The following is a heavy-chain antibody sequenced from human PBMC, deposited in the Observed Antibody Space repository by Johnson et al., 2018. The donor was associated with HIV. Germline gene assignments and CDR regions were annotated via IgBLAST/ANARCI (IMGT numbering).Heavy chain of an antibody. CDR1: GFTFSSYG. Sequence: VQLVESGGGVVQPGGSLRLSCAASGFTFSSYGMHWVRQAPGKGLEWVANIKQDGNEKYYVDSVKGRFTISRDNSKNTLYLQMNSLKTEDTAVYYCASELGWLEGTHDAFDIWGQGTLVTVSS. CDR2: IKQDGNEK. CDR3: ASELGWLEGTHDAFDI. V-gene: IGHV3-7*01. D-gene: IGHD6-19*01. J-gene: IGHJ3*02.